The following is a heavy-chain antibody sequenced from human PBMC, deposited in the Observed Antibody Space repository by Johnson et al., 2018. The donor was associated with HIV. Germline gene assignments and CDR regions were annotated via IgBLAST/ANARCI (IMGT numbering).Heavy chain of an antibody. CDR3: ASCITPDAFDI. CDR1: GFTVSSNY. CDR2: IYSGGST. J-gene: IGHJ3*02. V-gene: IGHV3-53*01. Sequence: VQLVESGGGLIQPGGSLRLSCAASGFTVSSNYMSWVRQVAGKGLEWVSVIYSGGSTYYADSVKGRFTISRDNSKNTLYLQMNSLRAEDTAVYYCASCITPDAFDIWGQGTMVTVSS. D-gene: IGHD3-10*01.